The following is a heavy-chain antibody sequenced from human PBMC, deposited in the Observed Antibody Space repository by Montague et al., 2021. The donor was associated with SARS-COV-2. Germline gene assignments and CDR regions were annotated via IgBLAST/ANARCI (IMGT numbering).Heavy chain of an antibody. CDR1: GRSVGSSPYY. Sequence: SETLSLTCTVSGRSVGSSPYYWGWIRQPPGRGLEWVGSISYSGRTYFSPSLKSRLTISVDSSENQFSLRLSSVTAADTAVYYCASSYYYGSGTYVYNYYMDVWGKGTTVTVSS. CDR3: ASSYYYGSGTYVYNYYMDV. D-gene: IGHD3-10*01. J-gene: IGHJ6*03. V-gene: IGHV4-39*01. CDR2: ISYSGRT.